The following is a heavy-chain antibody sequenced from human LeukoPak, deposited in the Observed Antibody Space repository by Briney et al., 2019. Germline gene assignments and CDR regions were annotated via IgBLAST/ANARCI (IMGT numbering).Heavy chain of an antibody. J-gene: IGHJ3*02. V-gene: IGHV4-4*07. Sequence: SPSETLSLTCTVSGGSISSYYWSWIRQHAGKGQEWIGRIYTSGSTNYNPSLKSRVTMSVDTSKNQFSLKLSSVTAADTAVYYCARARAYYYDRKDAFDIWGQGTMVTVSS. CDR2: IYTSGST. CDR3: ARARAYYYDRKDAFDI. CDR1: GGSISSYY. D-gene: IGHD3-22*01.